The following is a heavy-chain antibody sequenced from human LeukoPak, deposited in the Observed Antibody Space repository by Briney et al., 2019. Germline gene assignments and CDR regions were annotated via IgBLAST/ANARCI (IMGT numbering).Heavy chain of an antibody. CDR3: ARYSSSWYYYYGMDV. J-gene: IGHJ6*02. CDR2: IYYSGST. CDR1: GGSFSSYY. Sequence: SETLSLTCAVYGGSFSSYYWSWIRQPPGKGLEWIGYIYYSGSTNYNPSLKSRVTISVDTSKNQFSLKLSPVTAADTAVYYCARYSSSWYYYYGMDVWGQGTTVTVSS. V-gene: IGHV4-59*01. D-gene: IGHD6-13*01.